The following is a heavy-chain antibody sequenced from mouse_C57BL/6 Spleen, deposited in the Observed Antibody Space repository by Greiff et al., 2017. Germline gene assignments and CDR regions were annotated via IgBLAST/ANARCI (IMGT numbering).Heavy chain of an antibody. CDR3: ASGDYPPYAMDD. CDR1: GYSITSGYY. D-gene: IGHD2-4*01. V-gene: IGHV3-6*01. CDR2: ISYDGSN. Sequence: DVKLQESGPGLVKPSQSLSLTCSVTGYSITSGYYWNWIRQFPGNKLEWMGYISYDGSNNYNPSLKNRISITRDTSKNQFFLKLNSVTTEDTATYYCASGDYPPYAMDDWGQGTSVTVSS. J-gene: IGHJ4*01.